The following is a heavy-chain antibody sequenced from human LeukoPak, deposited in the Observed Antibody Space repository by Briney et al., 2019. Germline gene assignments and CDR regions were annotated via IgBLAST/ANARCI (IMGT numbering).Heavy chain of an antibody. Sequence: SGGPLRLSCGASGFTFSSYAMRWVRQARGKGLEWGSGISVRGGRTDYADSVKGRLTISRDNSKNTLYLQMNSLRAEDTAVYYCVKRGPGYDKSTYPPHYFDYWGQGTLVTVSS. D-gene: IGHD3-22*01. CDR3: VKRGPGYDKSTYPPHYFDY. V-gene: IGHV3-23*01. CDR2: ISVRGGRT. J-gene: IGHJ4*02. CDR1: GFTFSSYA.